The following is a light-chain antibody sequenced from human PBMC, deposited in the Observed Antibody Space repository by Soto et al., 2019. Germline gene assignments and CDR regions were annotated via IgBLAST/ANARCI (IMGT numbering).Light chain of an antibody. Sequence: DIVMTQSPLSLPVTPGEPSTVSCRSSQILLHRSGYNYLDWYLQKPGQSPQLLMYLASNRSSGVPDRFSGSGSGTDFTLKITRVEAEDVGVYYCMQALQTPITFGQGTRLEIK. CDR3: MQALQTPIT. V-gene: IGKV2-28*01. CDR2: LAS. CDR1: QILLHRSGYNY. J-gene: IGKJ5*01.